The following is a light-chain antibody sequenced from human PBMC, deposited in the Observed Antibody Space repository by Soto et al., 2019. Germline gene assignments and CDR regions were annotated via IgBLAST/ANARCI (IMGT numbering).Light chain of an antibody. V-gene: IGLV2-14*03. CDR1: SSDVGAYNY. J-gene: IGLJ1*01. CDR3: SSYTASSTRV. CDR2: DVT. Sequence: QSLLPQPASVSGSPGQSITISCTGTSSDVGAYNYVSWYQQYPGRAPKLMIYDVTNRPSGVSNRFSGSKSGNTASLTISGLQAEDEADYYCSSYTASSTRVFGTGTKVTVL.